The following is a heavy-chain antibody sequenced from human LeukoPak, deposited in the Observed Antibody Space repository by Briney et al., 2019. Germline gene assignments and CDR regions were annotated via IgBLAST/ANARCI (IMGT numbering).Heavy chain of an antibody. D-gene: IGHD5-24*01. CDR3: AKDVTDDYDYGASGI. Sequence: GGSLRLSCAAPGFTFSTYAMSWVRQAPGKGLEWVSSITGSGGGTYYADSVKGRFTISRDNSKNTLYLQMNSLRAEDTAVYYCAKDVTDDYDYGASGIWGQGTMVTVSS. V-gene: IGHV3-23*01. CDR2: ITGSGGGT. CDR1: GFTFSTYA. J-gene: IGHJ3*02.